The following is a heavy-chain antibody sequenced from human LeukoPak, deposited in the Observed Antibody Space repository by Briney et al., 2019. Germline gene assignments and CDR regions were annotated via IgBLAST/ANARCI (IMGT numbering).Heavy chain of an antibody. J-gene: IGHJ6*02. CDR1: GFTVSSNN. CDR3: ARGGDAYGMDV. V-gene: IGHV3-66*01. Sequence: GGSLRLSCAASGFTVSSNNMSWVRQAPGKGLEWVSLIYSDGSTNYADSVRGRFTISRDNSKNTLYLQMNSLRAEDTAVYYCARGGDAYGMDVWGQGTTVTVSS. CDR2: IYSDGST.